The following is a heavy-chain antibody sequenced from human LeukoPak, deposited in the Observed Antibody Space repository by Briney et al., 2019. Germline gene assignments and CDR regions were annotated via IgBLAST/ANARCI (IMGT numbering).Heavy chain of an antibody. J-gene: IGHJ5*02. D-gene: IGHD1-1*01. V-gene: IGHV4-61*02. CDR2: VDSSGTT. Sequence: PSQTLSLTCTVSGGSIRSGSYFWTWIRQPAGKALEWIGRVDSSGTTNYNPSLKSRVTISVDTSKNQFSLKLSSVTAADTAVYYCARGDWQYINNWSNWFDPWGQETLVTVSS. CDR1: GGSIRSGSYF. CDR3: ARGDWQYINNWSNWFDP.